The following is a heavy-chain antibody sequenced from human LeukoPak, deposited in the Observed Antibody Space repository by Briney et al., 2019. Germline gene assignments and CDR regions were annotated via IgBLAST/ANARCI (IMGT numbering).Heavy chain of an antibody. Sequence: RGSLRLSCAASGFTVSDNYMSWVRQAPGKGLEWVSVVYGGDNTYYAGSVKGRFTISRDNSKNTLYLQMNSLRAEDTAVYYCARDREPGTSASRFDYWGQGTLVTVSS. CDR2: VYGGDNT. CDR3: ARDREPGTSASRFDY. J-gene: IGHJ4*02. V-gene: IGHV3-53*01. CDR1: GFTVSDNY. D-gene: IGHD2-2*01.